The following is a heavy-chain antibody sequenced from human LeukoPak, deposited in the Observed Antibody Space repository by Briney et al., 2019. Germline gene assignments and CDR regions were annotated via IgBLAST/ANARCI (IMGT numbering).Heavy chain of an antibody. J-gene: IGHJ5*02. Sequence: PSETLSLTCTVSGGSVSGYYWSWIRQPAGKGLEWIGRIYSSGTTIYNPSLKSRVTMSVDTSKNQFSLKLSSVTAADTAVYFCASGSSGYDPWGQGTLVTVSP. CDR3: ASGSSGYDP. CDR2: IYSSGTT. V-gene: IGHV4-4*07. CDR1: GGSVSGYY. D-gene: IGHD5-12*01.